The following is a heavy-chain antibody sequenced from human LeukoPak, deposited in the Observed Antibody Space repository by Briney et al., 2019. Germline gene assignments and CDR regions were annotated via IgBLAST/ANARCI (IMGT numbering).Heavy chain of an antibody. Sequence: ASETLSLTCAVYGGSFSGYYWSWIRQPPGKGLEWIGEINHSGSTNYNPSLKSRVTISVDTSKNQFSLKLSSVTAADTAVYYCARGRSSSWPYYYYMDVWGKGTTVTVSS. CDR3: ARGRSSSWPYYYYMDV. CDR1: GGSFSGYY. V-gene: IGHV4-34*01. D-gene: IGHD6-13*01. CDR2: INHSGST. J-gene: IGHJ6*03.